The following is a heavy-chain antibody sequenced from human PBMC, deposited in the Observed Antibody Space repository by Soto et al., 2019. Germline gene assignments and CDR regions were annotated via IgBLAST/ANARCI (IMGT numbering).Heavy chain of an antibody. D-gene: IGHD3-3*02. CDR1: GFTFSSYA. CDR2: ISYDGSNK. Sequence: QPGGSLRLSCAASGFTFSSYAMHWVRQAPGKGLEWVAVISYDGSNKYYADSVKGRFTISRDNSKNTLYLQMNSLRAEDTAVYYCARDHFLAGGGRSPKHYYYGMDVWGQGTTVTVSS. J-gene: IGHJ6*02. V-gene: IGHV3-30-3*01. CDR3: ARDHFLAGGGRSPKHYYYGMDV.